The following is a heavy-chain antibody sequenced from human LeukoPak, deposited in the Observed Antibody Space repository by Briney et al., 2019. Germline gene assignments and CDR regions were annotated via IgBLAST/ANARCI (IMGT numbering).Heavy chain of an antibody. Sequence: GGSLRLSCAASGFTFSSYAMHWVRPAPGKGLEWVAVISYDGSNKYYADSLKGRFTISRDNSTNTLYLQMNSLRAEDTAVYYCARDRDCSGGSCYHTYGMDVWGQGTTVTVSS. CDR1: GFTFSSYA. CDR2: ISYDGSNK. D-gene: IGHD2-15*01. J-gene: IGHJ6*02. CDR3: ARDRDCSGGSCYHTYGMDV. V-gene: IGHV3-30-3*01.